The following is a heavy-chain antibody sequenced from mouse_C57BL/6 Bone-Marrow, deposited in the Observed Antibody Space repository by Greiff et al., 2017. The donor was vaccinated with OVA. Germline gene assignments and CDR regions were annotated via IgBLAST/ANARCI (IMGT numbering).Heavy chain of an antibody. V-gene: IGHV1-81*01. CDR3: ARSAYYDYDVDAMDY. CDR1: GYTFTSYG. J-gene: IGHJ4*01. CDR2: IYPRSGNT. D-gene: IGHD2-4*01. Sequence: QVQLKESGAELARPGASVKLSCKASGYTFTSYGISWVKQRTGQGLEWIGEIYPRSGNTYYNEKFKGKATMTADKSSSTAYMELRSLTSEDSAVYFCARSAYYDYDVDAMDYWGQGTSVTVSS.